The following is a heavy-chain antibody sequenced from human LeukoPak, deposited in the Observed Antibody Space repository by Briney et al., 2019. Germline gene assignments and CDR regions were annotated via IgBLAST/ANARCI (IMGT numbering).Heavy chain of an antibody. D-gene: IGHD3-10*01. J-gene: IGHJ6*03. CDR2: ISSSGSTI. CDR1: GFTFRNYG. Sequence: GGTLRLSCAASGFTFRNYGMNWVRQAPGTGLEWVSYISSSGSTIYYADSVKGRFTISRDNAKNSLYLQMNSLRAEDTAVYYCARRPRYYYGSGSYWYYYYYYMDVWGKGTTVTISS. CDR3: ARRPRYYYGSGSYWYYYYYYMDV. V-gene: IGHV3-48*04.